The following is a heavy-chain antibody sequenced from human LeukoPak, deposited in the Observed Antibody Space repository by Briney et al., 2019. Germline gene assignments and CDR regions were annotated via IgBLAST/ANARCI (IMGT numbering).Heavy chain of an antibody. CDR1: RGSISGYS. Sequence: SETLSLTCTVSRGSISGYSWSWIRQPPGKGLEWIGYVFYSGSTNYNLSLKSRVTISVDTSKNQFSLKLTSVTAADTAVYYCARDPYYYGYYYLDLWGRGTLVTVSS. CDR3: ARDPYYYGYYYLDL. D-gene: IGHD3-10*01. J-gene: IGHJ2*01. V-gene: IGHV4-59*01. CDR2: VFYSGST.